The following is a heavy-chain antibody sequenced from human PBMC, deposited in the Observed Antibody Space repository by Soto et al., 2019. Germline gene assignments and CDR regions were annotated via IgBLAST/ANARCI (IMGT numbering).Heavy chain of an antibody. CDR2: IYYSGST. Sequence: SETLCLTCTVSGGSLSSGAYSWNWIRQPPGKGLEWIGYIYYSGSTYYNPSLKSRVTISVDTSKNQFSLKLSSVTAADTAVYYCARVGRYYDSSRYSPGSFDIWGQATMVTV. V-gene: IGHV4-31*03. J-gene: IGHJ3*02. CDR1: GGSLSSGAYS. D-gene: IGHD3-22*01. CDR3: ARVGRYYDSSRYSPGSFDI.